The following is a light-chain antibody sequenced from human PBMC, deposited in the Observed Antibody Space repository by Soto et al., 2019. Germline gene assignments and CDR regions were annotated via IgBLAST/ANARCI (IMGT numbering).Light chain of an antibody. CDR3: QQYNNLPPVT. CDR2: GAS. V-gene: IGKV3-15*01. CDR1: QSVYNN. J-gene: IGKJ3*01. Sequence: EIVMTQSPATLSVSPGERATISCRASQSVYNNFAWYQQKPGQAPRLLIYGASTRATGITARFSGSGSGTEFTLTISSLHSEDFAVYYCQQYNNLPPVTCGYGTKVDI.